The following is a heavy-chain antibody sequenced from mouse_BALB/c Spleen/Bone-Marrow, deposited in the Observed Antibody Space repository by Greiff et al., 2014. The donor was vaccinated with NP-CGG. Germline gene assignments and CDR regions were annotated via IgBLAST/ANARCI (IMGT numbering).Heavy chain of an antibody. CDR3: AREAMDD. J-gene: IGHJ4*01. Sequence: VQLQQSGPGLVKPSQSLSVTCSFPGYSITRGYHWDWIRPFSGNKLEWMGYISYDGSHDYNPSLKNRISITRDTSKNQFVLKLNSVTTEDTATYYCAREAMDDWGQGTSVTVSS. V-gene: IGHV3-6*02. CDR1: GYSITRGYH. CDR2: ISYDGSH.